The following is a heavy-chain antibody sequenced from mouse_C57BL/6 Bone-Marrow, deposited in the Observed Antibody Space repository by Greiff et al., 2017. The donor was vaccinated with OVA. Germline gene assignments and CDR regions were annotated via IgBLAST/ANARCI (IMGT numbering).Heavy chain of an antibody. CDR2: IYPGGGYT. V-gene: IGHV1-63*01. D-gene: IGHD1-1*01. CDR1: GYTFTNYW. J-gene: IGHJ4*01. CDR3: ARREDYGSSLDAMDY. Sequence: QVQLKESGAELVRPGTSVKMSCKASGYTFTNYWIGWAKQRPGHGLEWIGDIYPGGGYTNYNEKFKGKATLTADKSSSTAYMQLRSLTSEDSAIYYSARREDYGSSLDAMDYWGQGTSVTVSS.